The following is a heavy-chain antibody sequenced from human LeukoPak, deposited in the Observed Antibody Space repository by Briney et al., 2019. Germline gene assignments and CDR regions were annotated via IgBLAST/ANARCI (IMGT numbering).Heavy chain of an antibody. CDR2: ISQSGTT. Sequence: SETLSLTCAVYGGSFSDYYWNWIRQPPGKGLEWIGEISQSGTTNYNPSLKSRVTISVDTSKNQFSLKLSSVTAADTAVYYCARLRVRDLPQQLTYYYYGLDVWGQGTTVTVSS. V-gene: IGHV4-34*01. CDR3: ARLRVRDLPQQLTYYYYGLDV. CDR1: GGSFSDYY. J-gene: IGHJ6*02. D-gene: IGHD6-13*01.